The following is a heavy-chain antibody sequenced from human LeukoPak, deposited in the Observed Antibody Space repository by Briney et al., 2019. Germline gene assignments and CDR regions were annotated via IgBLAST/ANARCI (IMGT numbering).Heavy chain of an antibody. D-gene: IGHD3-16*01. J-gene: IGHJ4*02. CDR1: GFTFSSYA. CDR2: ISYDGSNQ. Sequence: GGSLRLSCAASGFTFSSYAMHWVRQAPGKGLEWVAVISYDGSNQYHADSVKGRFTHSSDNSKRTLYLQMNSLRAEDTAVYCCARDGGEVHSYYFDYWGQGTLVTVSS. CDR3: ARDGGEVHSYYFDY. V-gene: IGHV3-30*01.